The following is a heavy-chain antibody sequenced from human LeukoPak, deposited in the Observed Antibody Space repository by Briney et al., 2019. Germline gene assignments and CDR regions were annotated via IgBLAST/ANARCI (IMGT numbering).Heavy chain of an antibody. CDR2: IYYSGST. D-gene: IGHD3-10*01. CDR3: ARNYGSGSYVLF. V-gene: IGHV4-59*01. CDR1: GGSISSYY. J-gene: IGHJ4*02. Sequence: SETLSLTCTVSGGSISSYYWSWIRQPPGKGLEWIGYIYYSGSTNYNPSLKSRVTISVDTSRNQFSLKLSSVTAADTAVYYCARNYGSGSYVLFWGQGTLVTVSS.